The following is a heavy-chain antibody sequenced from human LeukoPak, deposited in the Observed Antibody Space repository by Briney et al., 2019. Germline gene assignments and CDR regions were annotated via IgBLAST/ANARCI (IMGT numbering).Heavy chain of an antibody. Sequence: SETLSLTCTVSGGSINSYYWSWIRQTPGKGLEWIGYIYYSGSTNYNPSLKSRVTISVDTSKNQFSLKLSSVTAADTAVYYCARHQGWFDPWGQGTLVTVSS. CDR3: ARHQGWFDP. CDR1: GGSINSYY. V-gene: IGHV4-59*08. CDR2: IYYSGST. J-gene: IGHJ5*02.